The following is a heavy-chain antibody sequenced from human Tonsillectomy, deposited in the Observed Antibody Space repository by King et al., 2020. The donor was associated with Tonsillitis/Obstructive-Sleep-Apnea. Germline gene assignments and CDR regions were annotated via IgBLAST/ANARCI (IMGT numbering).Heavy chain of an antibody. D-gene: IGHD5-24*01. Sequence: QLQLQQWGAGLLKPSEILSLTCAVYGGSFSGHFWGWIRQPPGKGLEWIGEISHRGSTSYNPSLKSRVTMSVDTSKNQFSLKLSSVTAADTAVNYCARVSINLDGSEPHYFDYWGQGTLVTVSS. V-gene: IGHV4-34*01. CDR3: ARVSINLDGSEPHYFDY. J-gene: IGHJ4*02. CDR2: ISHRGST. CDR1: GGSFSGHF.